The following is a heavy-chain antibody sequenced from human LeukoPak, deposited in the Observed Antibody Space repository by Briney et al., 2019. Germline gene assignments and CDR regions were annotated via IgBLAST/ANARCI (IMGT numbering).Heavy chain of an antibody. CDR2: ISYDGSNK. CDR3: AKDLGDYSSSWPRTPNWFDP. V-gene: IGHV3-30*18. J-gene: IGHJ5*02. D-gene: IGHD6-13*01. CDR1: GFTFSSYG. Sequence: PGRSLRLSCAASGFTFSSYGMHWVRQAPGKGLEWVAVISYDGSNKYYADSVKGRFTISRDNSKNTLYLQMNSLRAEDTAVYYCAKDLGDYSSSWPRTPNWFDPWGQGTLVTVSS.